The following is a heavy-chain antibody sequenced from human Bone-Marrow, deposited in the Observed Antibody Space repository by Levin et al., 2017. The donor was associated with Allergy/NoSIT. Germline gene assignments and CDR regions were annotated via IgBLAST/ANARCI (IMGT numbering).Heavy chain of an antibody. V-gene: IGHV3-21*01. CDR2: ISGNSYYI. CDR1: GFTFSDSS. CDR3: TRGGVFTYGYDY. D-gene: IGHD5-24*01. Sequence: MPGGSLRLSCAASGFTFSDSSMNWVRQTPGKGLEWVSSISGNSYYIYYADSLKGRFTISRDNVKNSLYLQMDSLRAEDTAVYFCTRGGVFTYGYDYWGQGTLLTVSS. J-gene: IGHJ4*02.